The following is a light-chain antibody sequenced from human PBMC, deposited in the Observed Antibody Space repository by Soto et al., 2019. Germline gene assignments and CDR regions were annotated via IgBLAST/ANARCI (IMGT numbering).Light chain of an antibody. J-gene: IGKJ1*01. Sequence: DIQMTQSPSSLSASVGDRVTITCRASQSIKSHLNWYQQKPGKAPKLLIYAASTLQSGVPSRFSGSGSGTDFTLTISSLQPEDFATYYCQQSYRTPRTFGQGTKVEFK. CDR1: QSIKSH. CDR2: AAS. V-gene: IGKV1-39*01. CDR3: QQSYRTPRT.